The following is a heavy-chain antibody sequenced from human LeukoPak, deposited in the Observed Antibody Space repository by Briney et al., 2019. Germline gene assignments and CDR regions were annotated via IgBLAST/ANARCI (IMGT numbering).Heavy chain of an antibody. CDR2: IYYSGST. Sequence: SETLSLTCTVSGGSISSYYWSWIRQPPGKGLEWIGYIYYSGSTNYNPSLKSRVTISVDTSKNQFSLKLSSATAADTAVYYCARLEATVAHFDYWGQGTLVTVSS. D-gene: IGHD4-23*01. CDR1: GGSISSYY. CDR3: ARLEATVAHFDY. V-gene: IGHV4-59*08. J-gene: IGHJ4*02.